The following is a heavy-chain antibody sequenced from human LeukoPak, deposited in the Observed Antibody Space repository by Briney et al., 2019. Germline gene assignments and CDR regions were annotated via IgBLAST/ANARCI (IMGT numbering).Heavy chain of an antibody. V-gene: IGHV4-31*03. D-gene: IGHD1-26*01. J-gene: IGHJ5*02. CDR1: GGSISRSGYY. CDR3: ARDRDIEGVAIPWFDP. CDR2: IYYSGST. Sequence: PSETLSLTCTVSGGSISRSGYYWSWIRQHPGKGLEWIGYIYYSGSTYYNPSLKSRVTISVDTSKNQFSLKLSSVTAADTAVYYCARDRDIEGVAIPWFDPWGQGTLVTVSS.